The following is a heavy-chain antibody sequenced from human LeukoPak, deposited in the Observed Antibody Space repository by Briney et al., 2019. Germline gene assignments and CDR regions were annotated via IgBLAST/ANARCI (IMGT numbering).Heavy chain of an antibody. CDR2: ISGSGGST. D-gene: IGHD4-17*01. Sequence: GGSLRLSCAASGFTFSAYAMSWVRQAPGKGLEWVSGISGSGGSTYYAASVKGRFTISRDNSQNTLFLQMNSLSGEDTAIYYCGKDQGTDYGDQLHYWGRETLVTVSS. J-gene: IGHJ4*02. CDR1: GFTFSAYA. V-gene: IGHV3-23*01. CDR3: GKDQGTDYGDQLHY.